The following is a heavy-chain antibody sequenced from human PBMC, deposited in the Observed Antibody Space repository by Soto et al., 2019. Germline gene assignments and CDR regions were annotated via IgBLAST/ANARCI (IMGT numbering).Heavy chain of an antibody. V-gene: IGHV3-23*01. CDR1: GFTFSSYA. J-gene: IGHJ6*02. CDR3: AKDGPQLAAADDYYYYGMDV. Sequence: GGSLRLSCAASGFTFSSYAMSWVRQAPGKGLEWVSAISGSGGSTYYADSVKGRFTISGDNSKNTLYLQMNSLRAEDTAVYYCAKDGPQLAAADDYYYYGMDVWGQGTTVTVSS. D-gene: IGHD6-13*01. CDR2: ISGSGGST.